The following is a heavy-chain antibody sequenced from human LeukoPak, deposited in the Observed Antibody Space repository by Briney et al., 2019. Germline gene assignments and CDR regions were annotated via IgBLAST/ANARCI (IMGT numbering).Heavy chain of an antibody. D-gene: IGHD5-24*01. CDR1: GYTFTGYY. V-gene: IGHV1-2*02. Sequence: GSVKVSCKASGYTFTGYYMHWVRQAPGQGLEWMGWINPNSGGTNYAQEFQGRVTMTRDTSISTAYMELSRLRSDDTAVYYCARPNDGNFDYWGQGTLVTVSS. J-gene: IGHJ4*02. CDR3: ARPNDGNFDY. CDR2: INPNSGGT.